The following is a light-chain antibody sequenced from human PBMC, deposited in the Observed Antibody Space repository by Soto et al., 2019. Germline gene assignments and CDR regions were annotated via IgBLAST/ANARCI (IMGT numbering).Light chain of an antibody. J-gene: IGKJ4*01. CDR1: QRISNKF. CDR3: HQYATSPLT. CDR2: GAS. V-gene: IGKV3-20*01. Sequence: EIVLTQSPGTLSLSPGERATLSCRASQRISNKFLSWYQQKSGQAPRLLISGASRKATGIPDRFSGSGSGTDFTLTISRLEPEDFAVYYCHQYATSPLTFGGGTKVEI.